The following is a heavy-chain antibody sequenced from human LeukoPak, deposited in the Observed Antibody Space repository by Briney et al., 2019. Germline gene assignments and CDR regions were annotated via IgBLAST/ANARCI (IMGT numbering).Heavy chain of an antibody. V-gene: IGHV1-69*13. CDR3: ARGEVRGVLDYYYYYMDV. CDR1: GYTFTGYY. Sequence: SVKVSCKASGYTFTGYYMHWVRQAPGQGLEWMGGIIPIFGTANYAQKFQGRVTITADESTSTAYMELSSLRSEDTAVYYCARGEVRGVLDYYYYYMDVWGKGTTVTISS. D-gene: IGHD3-10*01. CDR2: IIPIFGTA. J-gene: IGHJ6*03.